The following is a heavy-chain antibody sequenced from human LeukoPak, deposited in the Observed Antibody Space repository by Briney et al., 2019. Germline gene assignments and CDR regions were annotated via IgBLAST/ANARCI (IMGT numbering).Heavy chain of an antibody. V-gene: IGHV3-7*01. CDR3: ARDLRRATMVRGVIIPHYCYYGMDV. D-gene: IGHD3-10*01. CDR2: IKQDGSEK. Sequence: GGSLRLSCAASGFTFSSYWMSWVRQASGKGLEWVANIKQDGSEKYYVDSVKGRFTISRDNAKNSLYLQMNSLRAEDTAVYYCARDLRRATMVRGVIIPHYCYYGMDVWGQGTTVTVSS. J-gene: IGHJ6*02. CDR1: GFTFSSYW.